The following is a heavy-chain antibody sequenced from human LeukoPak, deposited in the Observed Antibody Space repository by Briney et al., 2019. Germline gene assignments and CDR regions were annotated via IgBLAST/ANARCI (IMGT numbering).Heavy chain of an antibody. CDR1: GFTFSSYA. CDR3: AKDLGAAATPSYFDY. CDR2: ISGSGGST. D-gene: IGHD6-13*01. Sequence: GGSLRLSCAASGFTFSSYALSWVRQAPGKELEWVSAISGSGGSTYYADSVKGRFTISRDNSKNTLYLQMNSLRAEDTAVYYCAKDLGAAATPSYFDYWGQGTLVTVSS. J-gene: IGHJ4*02. V-gene: IGHV3-23*01.